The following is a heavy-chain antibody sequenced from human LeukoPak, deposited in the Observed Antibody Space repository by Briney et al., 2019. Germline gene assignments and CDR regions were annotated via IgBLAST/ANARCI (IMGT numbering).Heavy chain of an antibody. CDR3: AKDRRGYCSSTSCKGWFDP. Sequence: GGSLRLSCAASRFTFSSYGMSWVRQAPGKGLEWVSGISGTGGSTYYADSVKGRFTISRDNSKNTLYLQMNSLRAEDTAVYYCAKDRRGYCSSTSCKGWFDPWGQGTLVTVSS. D-gene: IGHD2-2*01. CDR1: RFTFSSYG. V-gene: IGHV3-23*01. CDR2: ISGTGGST. J-gene: IGHJ5*02.